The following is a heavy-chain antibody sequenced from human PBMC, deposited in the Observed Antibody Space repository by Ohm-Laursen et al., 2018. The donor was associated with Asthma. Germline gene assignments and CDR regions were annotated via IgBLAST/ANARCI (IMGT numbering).Heavy chain of an antibody. D-gene: IGHD3-3*01. CDR2: GGSYYDGGLK. V-gene: IGHV3-30-3*01. CDR1: GFTFRSYA. CDR3: ARDVMEWYLPAFDF. J-gene: IGHJ4*02. Sequence: SLRLSCTATGFTFRSYAMHWVRQAPGKGLEWVAVGGSYYDGGLKYYADSVNGRFTVSRDDSKNTLYLQMNSLRPDDTAVYYCARDVMEWYLPAFDFWGQGTPVTVSS.